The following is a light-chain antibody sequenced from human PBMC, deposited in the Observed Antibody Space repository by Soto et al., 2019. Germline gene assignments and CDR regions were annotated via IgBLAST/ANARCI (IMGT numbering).Light chain of an antibody. CDR3: GTWDSSLSAGYV. J-gene: IGLJ1*01. V-gene: IGLV2-8*01. CDR2: EVT. Sequence: QSALTQPPSASGSHGQSVTISCTGTSRDVGSYNYVSWYQQHPGKAPKLLIYEVTKRPSGVPDRFSGSKSGNTASLTVSGLQAEDEADYFCGTWDSSLSAGYVFGTGTKVTVL. CDR1: SRDVGSYNY.